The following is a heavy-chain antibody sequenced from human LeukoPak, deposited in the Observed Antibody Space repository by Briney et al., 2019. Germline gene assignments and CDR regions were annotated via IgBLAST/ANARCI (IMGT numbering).Heavy chain of an antibody. CDR3: ARDLVTVTKGFDI. V-gene: IGHV4-59*11. D-gene: IGHD4-17*01. Sequence: SETLSLTCAVSDDSFSSHYWTWIPQPPGKGLEWIGYISYIGSTNYNPSLKSRVTISIDTSKIHFSLKLSSVTAADTAVYYCARDLVTVTKGFDIWGQGTMVSVSS. J-gene: IGHJ3*02. CDR1: DDSFSSHY. CDR2: ISYIGST.